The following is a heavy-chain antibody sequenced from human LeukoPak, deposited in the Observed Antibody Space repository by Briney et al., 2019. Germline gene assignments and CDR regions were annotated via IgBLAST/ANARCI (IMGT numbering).Heavy chain of an antibody. V-gene: IGHV1-69*05. CDR1: GGTFSSYA. CDR2: IIPIFGTA. J-gene: IGHJ5*02. CDR3: ARGVDDYCSSSSCSDWFDP. D-gene: IGHD2-2*01. Sequence: GSSVKVSCKASGGTFSSYAISWVRQAPGQGLEWMGGIIPIFGTANYAQKFQGRVTITTDESTSTAYMELSSLRSEDTAVYYCARGVDDYCSSSSCSDWFDPWGQETLVTVSS.